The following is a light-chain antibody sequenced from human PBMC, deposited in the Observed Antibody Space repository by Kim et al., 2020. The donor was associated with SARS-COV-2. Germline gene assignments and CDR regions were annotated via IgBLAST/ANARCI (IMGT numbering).Light chain of an antibody. CDR2: ANS. J-gene: IGLJ2*01. CDR3: QTYDAGVSAVV. CDR1: SSNIDTIYD. Sequence: QSVLTQPPSVSGAPGQRVTISCFGNSSNIDTIYDVHWYQHLPGTAPKLLIYANSNRPSGVPDRFSGSKSGTSASLAITGLQPEDEADYYCQTYDAGVSAVVFGGGTKLTVL. V-gene: IGLV1-40*01.